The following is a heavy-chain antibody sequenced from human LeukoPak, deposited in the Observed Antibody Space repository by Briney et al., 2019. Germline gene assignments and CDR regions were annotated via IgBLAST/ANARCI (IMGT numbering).Heavy chain of an antibody. CDR1: GFTFSDYY. CDR2: ISSSGSTI. Sequence: GGSLRLSCAASGFTFSDYYMSWIRQAPGKGLEWVSYISSSGSTIYYADSVKGRFTISRDNSKNTLYLQMNSLRAEDTAVYYCAKHSSYDYFDYWGQGTLVTVSS. V-gene: IGHV3-11*01. J-gene: IGHJ4*02. CDR3: AKHSSYDYFDY. D-gene: IGHD1-26*01.